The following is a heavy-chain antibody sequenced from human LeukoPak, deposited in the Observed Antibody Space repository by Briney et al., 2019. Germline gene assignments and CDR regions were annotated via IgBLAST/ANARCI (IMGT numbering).Heavy chain of an antibody. CDR2: ISPTGSTT. Sequence: GGSLRLSCAASGFSFSGHWMHWARQLPGKGLVWVSRISPTGSTTSYADSVKGRFTVSRDNAKNTLYLQVNNLRAEDTAVYYCARGPSSTWSGLDFWGQGTLLTVSS. V-gene: IGHV3-74*01. CDR1: GFSFSGHW. J-gene: IGHJ4*02. D-gene: IGHD6-13*01. CDR3: ARGPSSTWSGLDF.